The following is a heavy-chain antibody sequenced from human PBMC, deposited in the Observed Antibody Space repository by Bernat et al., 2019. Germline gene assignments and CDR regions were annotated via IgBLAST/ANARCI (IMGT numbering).Heavy chain of an antibody. D-gene: IGHD1-7*01. CDR2: ISAYNGNT. CDR3: ARGNYRGYFDY. V-gene: IGHV1-18*01. CDR1: GYTFTSYG. Sequence: VRLLQEDAEEKKPGPQVKFSCKASGYTFTSYGISWVRQAPGQGLEWMGWISAYNGNTNYAQKLQGRVTMTTDTSTSTAYMELRSLRSDDTAVYYCARGNYRGYFDYWGQGTLVTASS. J-gene: IGHJ4*02.